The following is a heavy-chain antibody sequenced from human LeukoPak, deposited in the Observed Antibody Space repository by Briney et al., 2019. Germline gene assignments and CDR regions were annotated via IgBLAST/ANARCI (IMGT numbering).Heavy chain of an antibody. J-gene: IGHJ4*02. Sequence: SETLSLTCTVSGDSISTYYWSWIRQPPGKGLEWIGYIYYSGSTDYNPSLKSRVTISVDTSKNQFSLKLSSVTAADTAVYYCATITMLRGVTIDYWGQGTLVTVSA. D-gene: IGHD3-10*01. CDR3: ATITMLRGVTIDY. CDR1: GDSISTYY. V-gene: IGHV4-59*08. CDR2: IYYSGST.